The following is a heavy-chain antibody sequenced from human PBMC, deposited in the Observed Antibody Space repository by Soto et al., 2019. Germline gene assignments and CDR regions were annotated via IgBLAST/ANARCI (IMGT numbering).Heavy chain of an antibody. Sequence: VGSLRLSCTASGFTFSDHGMHWVRQAPGKGLEWVASISGSVGSTFYADSVKGRFTISRDNYLNTLDLQMNGLRAEDTAVYYCAKDRTIASRTFDSWGQGALVTVSS. D-gene: IGHD6-6*01. V-gene: IGHV3-23*01. CDR1: GFTFSDHG. CDR3: AKDRTIASRTFDS. CDR2: ISGSVGST. J-gene: IGHJ4*02.